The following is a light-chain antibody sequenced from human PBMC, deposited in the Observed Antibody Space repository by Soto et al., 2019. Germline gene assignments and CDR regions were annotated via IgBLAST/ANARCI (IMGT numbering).Light chain of an antibody. Sequence: DIQMTQFPSTLSASVGDRVTITCRASQNIISWLAWYQHKPGKAPKLLIFDTSGLGSGVPSRFNGSGSGTEFSLNSSSLQPDDSATYYCQQYHHYFSFGQGTKLEIK. CDR3: QQYHHYFS. V-gene: IGKV1-5*01. J-gene: IGKJ2*03. CDR1: QNIISW. CDR2: DTS.